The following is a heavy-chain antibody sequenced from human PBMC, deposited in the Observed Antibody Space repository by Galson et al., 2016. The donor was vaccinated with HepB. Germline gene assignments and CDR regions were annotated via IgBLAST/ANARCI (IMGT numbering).Heavy chain of an antibody. CDR2: IYSDDNT. CDR3: ARDGGNRGSYSVGDSFDI. CDR1: EFTVSLNY. Sequence: SLRLSCAASEFTVSLNYMSWVRQAPGKGLEWVSIIYSDDNTYYADSVQGRFTISRDTSRTTVFLQMNSLRADDTAMYYCARDGGNRGSYSVGDSFDIWGQGTMVTVSS. V-gene: IGHV3-53*01. D-gene: IGHD1-26*01. J-gene: IGHJ3*02.